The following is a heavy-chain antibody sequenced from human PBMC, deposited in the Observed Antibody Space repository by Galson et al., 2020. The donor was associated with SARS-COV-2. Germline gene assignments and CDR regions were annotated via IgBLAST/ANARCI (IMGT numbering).Heavy chain of an antibody. Sequence: GGSLRLSCAASGFTFSGHAMHWVRQPPGKGLEWVAQIFFDGSEKYYGDSVRGRFTIPRDSSKNTVYLQMNNLRVDDTAVYYWARDGQSSRGWAFDYWGEGTLLTVSA. CDR2: IFFDGSEK. CDR1: GFTFSGHA. J-gene: IGHJ4*02. CDR3: ARDGQSSRGWAFDY. V-gene: IGHV3-33*08. D-gene: IGHD1-26*01.